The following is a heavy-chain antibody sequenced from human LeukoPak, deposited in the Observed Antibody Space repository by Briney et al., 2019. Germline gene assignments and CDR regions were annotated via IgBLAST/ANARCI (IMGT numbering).Heavy chain of an antibody. CDR1: GFSLSHYW. Sequence: PGGSLRLSCVASGFSLSHYWMEWVRHTPARGLEWVAHIDNDGTTAIYADSVKGRFIVSRDNAKSTLFLQLNSLRIEDTAVYYCARPSDGDESDILTSYFGRRENYYGMDVWGQGATVTVSS. CDR2: IDNDGTTA. V-gene: IGHV3-74*01. D-gene: IGHD3-9*01. CDR3: ARPSDGDESDILTSYFGRRENYYGMDV. J-gene: IGHJ6*02.